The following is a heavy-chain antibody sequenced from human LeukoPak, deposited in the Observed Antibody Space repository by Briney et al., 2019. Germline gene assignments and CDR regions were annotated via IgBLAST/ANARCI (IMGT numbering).Heavy chain of an antibody. D-gene: IGHD3-9*01. CDR2: IYYNGAT. V-gene: IGHV4-39*07. Sequence: SETLSLTCTVSGASISTNSYYWAWIRQPPGKGLEWIGNIYYNGATYYNPSLQSRVTISVDTSKNEFSLKLSSVTAADTAVYYCAREVSDYDILTGWIDYWGQGALVSVSS. J-gene: IGHJ4*02. CDR1: GASISTNSYY. CDR3: AREVSDYDILTGWIDY.